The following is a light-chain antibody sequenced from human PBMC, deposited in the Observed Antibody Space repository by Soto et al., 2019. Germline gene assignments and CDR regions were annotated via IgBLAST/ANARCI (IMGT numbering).Light chain of an antibody. CDR1: SSDVGSYNL. Sequence: SALTQPASVSGSPGQSITISCTGTSSDVGSYNLVSWYQQHPGKAPKLMIYEGSKRPSGVSNRFSGSKSGNTASLTISGLQAEDEADYYCCSYAGISTWGFGGGTKVTV. J-gene: IGLJ3*02. V-gene: IGLV2-23*01. CDR3: CSYAGISTWG. CDR2: EGS.